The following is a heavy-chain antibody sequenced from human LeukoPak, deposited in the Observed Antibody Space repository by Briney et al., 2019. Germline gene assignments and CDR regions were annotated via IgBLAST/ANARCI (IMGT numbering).Heavy chain of an antibody. J-gene: IGHJ4*02. D-gene: IGHD3-10*01. V-gene: IGHV4-39*01. CDR1: GGSISSSSYY. Sequence: SETLSLTCTVSGGSISSSSYYWGRIRQPPGKGLEWIGNIYYSGSTYYNPSLKSRVTMSVDTSKNEFSLKLSSVTAADTAIYYCTRQKTYYGSGSSFDYWGQGTLVTVSS. CDR2: IYYSGST. CDR3: TRQKTYYGSGSSFDY.